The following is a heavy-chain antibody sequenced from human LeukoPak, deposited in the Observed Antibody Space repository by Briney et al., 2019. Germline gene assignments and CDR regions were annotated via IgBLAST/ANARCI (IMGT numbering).Heavy chain of an antibody. J-gene: IGHJ4*02. CDR2: ISGSGGST. Sequence: GGSLRLSCAASGFTFSSYAMSWVRQAPGKGLEWVSAISGSGGSTYYADSVKGRFTIPRDNSKNTLYLQMNSLRAEDTAVYYCAKMGGLSSSWLDYWGQGTLVTVSS. CDR3: AKMGGLSSSWLDY. D-gene: IGHD6-13*01. CDR1: GFTFSSYA. V-gene: IGHV3-23*01.